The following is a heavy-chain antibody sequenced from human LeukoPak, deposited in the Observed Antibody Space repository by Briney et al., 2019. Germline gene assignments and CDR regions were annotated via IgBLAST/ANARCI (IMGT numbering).Heavy chain of an antibody. CDR3: ARDRSIVGATDAFDI. J-gene: IGHJ3*02. D-gene: IGHD1-26*01. V-gene: IGHV4-39*07. CDR2: IYYSGST. CDR1: GGSISGSSYY. Sequence: PSETLSLTCTVSGGSISGSSYYWGWIRQPPRKGLEWIGNIYYSGSTYYNPSLKSRVTISVDTSKNQFSLKLSSVTAADTAVYYCARDRSIVGATDAFDIWGQGTMVTVSS.